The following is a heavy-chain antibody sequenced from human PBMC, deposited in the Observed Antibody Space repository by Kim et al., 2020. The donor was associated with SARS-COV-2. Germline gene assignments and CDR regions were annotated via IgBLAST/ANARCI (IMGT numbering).Heavy chain of an antibody. CDR3: AREADTADYYYYGMDV. D-gene: IGHD5-18*01. V-gene: IGHV1-18*01. Sequence: ASVKVSCKASGYTFTSYGISWVRQAPGQGLEWMGWISAYNGNTNYAQKLQGRVTMTTDTSTSTAYMELRSLRSDDTAVYYCAREADTADYYYYGMDVWGQGTTVTVSS. CDR1: GYTFTSYG. J-gene: IGHJ6*02. CDR2: ISAYNGNT.